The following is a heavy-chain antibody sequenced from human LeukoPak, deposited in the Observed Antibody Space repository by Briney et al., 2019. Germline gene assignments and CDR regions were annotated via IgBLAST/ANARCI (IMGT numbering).Heavy chain of an antibody. CDR1: GFTFSTYA. V-gene: IGHV3-30-3*01. Sequence: GGSLRLSCAGSGFTFSTYAMHWVRQAPGKGLEWVALFSYDGSTQRYADSVKGRFTISRDNAKNSLSLQLNSLRDEDTAVYFCAKVIRGGYGMDVWGQGTTVTVSS. CDR2: FSYDGSTQ. CDR3: AKVIRGGYGMDV. D-gene: IGHD3-10*01. J-gene: IGHJ6*02.